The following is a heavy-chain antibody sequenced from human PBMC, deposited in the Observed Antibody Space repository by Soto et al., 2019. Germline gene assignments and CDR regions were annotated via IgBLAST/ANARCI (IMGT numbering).Heavy chain of an antibody. CDR1: GGSISSGGYS. Sequence: SETLSLTCTVSGGSISSGGYSWNWIRQHPGKGLEWIGYIYYSGSTYYNPSLKSRLTISIDTSENLFSLKLSSVTAADTAVYFCAREEAVRLERRFDSWGQGTLVTV. J-gene: IGHJ5*01. CDR2: IYYSGST. CDR3: AREEAVRLERRFDS. V-gene: IGHV4-31*03. D-gene: IGHD6-6*01.